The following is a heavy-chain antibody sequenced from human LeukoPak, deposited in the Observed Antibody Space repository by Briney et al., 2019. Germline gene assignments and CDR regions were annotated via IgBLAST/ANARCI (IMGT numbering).Heavy chain of an antibody. V-gene: IGHV3-30*01. CDR3: ARDYPSTDGGYFDY. CDR2: ISYDGSNK. CDR1: GFTFSSYA. Sequence: GRSLRLSCAASGFTFSSYAMHWVRQAPGKGLEWVAVISYDGSNKYYADSVKGRFTISRDNSKNTLYLQMNSLRAEDTAVYYCARDYPSTDGGYFDYWGQGTLVTVSS. J-gene: IGHJ4*02. D-gene: IGHD4-17*01.